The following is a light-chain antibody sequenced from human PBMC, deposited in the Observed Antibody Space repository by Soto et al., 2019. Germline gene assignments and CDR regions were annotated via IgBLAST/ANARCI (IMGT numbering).Light chain of an antibody. CDR3: CSYTSTTTLNV. CDR2: EVN. Sequence: QSALTQPASVSGSPGQSITISCTGTSSDVGGYSYVSWYQQHPGKAPKLMIYEVNNRPSGVSNRYSGSKSGNTASLTISGLQDEDEADYYCCSYTSTTTLNVFGTGTKLTVL. V-gene: IGLV2-14*01. J-gene: IGLJ1*01. CDR1: SSDVGGYSY.